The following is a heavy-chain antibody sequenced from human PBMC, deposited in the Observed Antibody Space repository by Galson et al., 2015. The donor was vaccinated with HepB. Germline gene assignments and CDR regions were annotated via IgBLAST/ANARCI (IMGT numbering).Heavy chain of an antibody. D-gene: IGHD3-10*01. V-gene: IGHV5-10-1*01. CDR1: GYSFTSYW. Sequence: QSGAEVKKPGESLRISCQASGYSFTSYWISWVRQMPGKGLEWMGRIDPSDSYTNYSPSFQGHVTISADKSISTAYLQWSSLKASDTAMYYCARRGLGERAVAAFDIWGQGTMVTVSS. CDR2: IDPSDSYT. CDR3: ARRGLGERAVAAFDI. J-gene: IGHJ3*02.